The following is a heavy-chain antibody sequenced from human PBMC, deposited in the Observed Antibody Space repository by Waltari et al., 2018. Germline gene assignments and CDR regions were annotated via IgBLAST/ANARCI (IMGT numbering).Heavy chain of an antibody. V-gene: IGHV4-34*01. J-gene: IGHJ6*02. CDR2: INHSGST. CDR1: GGSFSGYY. CDR3: ARGPTRIAAAAYYYYYYGMDV. D-gene: IGHD6-13*01. Sequence: QVQLQQWGAGLLKPSETLSLTCAVYGGSFSGYYWSWIRQPPGKGLEWIGEINHSGSTNCNPSLNILVTISVDTSKNQFSLKLSSVTAADTAVYYCARGPTRIAAAAYYYYYYGMDVWGQGTTVIVSS.